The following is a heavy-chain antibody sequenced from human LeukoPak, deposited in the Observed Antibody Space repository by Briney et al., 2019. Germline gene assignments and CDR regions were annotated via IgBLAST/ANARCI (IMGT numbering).Heavy chain of an antibody. CDR1: GFTFSSYA. CDR2: ISGSGGST. J-gene: IGHJ4*02. Sequence: GGSLRLSCAASGFTFSSYAMSWVRQAPGKGLEWVSAISGSGGSTYYADSVKGRFTISRDNSKNTLYLQMNSLRAEDTAVYYCATRIAARPGGGIDYWGQGTLVTVSS. CDR3: ATRIAARPGGGIDY. V-gene: IGHV3-23*01. D-gene: IGHD6-6*01.